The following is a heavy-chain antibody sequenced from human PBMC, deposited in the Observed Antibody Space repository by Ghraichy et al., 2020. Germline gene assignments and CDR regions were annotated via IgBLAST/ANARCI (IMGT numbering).Heavy chain of an antibody. V-gene: IGHV1-18*01. CDR2: ISAYNGNT. Sequence: ASVKVSCKASGYTFTSYGISWVRQAPGQGLEWMGWISAYNGNTNYAQKLQGRVTMTTDTSTSTAYMELRSLRSDDTAVYYCARDSSGYYRRGWFDHWGQGTLVTVSS. D-gene: IGHD3-22*01. J-gene: IGHJ5*02. CDR1: GYTFTSYG. CDR3: ARDSSGYYRRGWFDH.